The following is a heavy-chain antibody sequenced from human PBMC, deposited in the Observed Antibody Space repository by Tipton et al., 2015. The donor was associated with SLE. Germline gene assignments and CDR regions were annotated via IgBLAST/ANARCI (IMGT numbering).Heavy chain of an antibody. CDR1: GYTFASYG. J-gene: IGHJ3*02. Sequence: QLVQSGVEVKKPGASVKVFCKASGYTFASYGISWVRQAPGQGLEWMGWISAYNGNTNYAQKLQGRVTMTTDTSTSTAYMELRSLRSDDTAVYYCAILIVGATNDAFDIWGQGTMVTVSS. CDR3: AILIVGATNDAFDI. D-gene: IGHD1-26*01. CDR2: ISAYNGNT. V-gene: IGHV1-18*01.